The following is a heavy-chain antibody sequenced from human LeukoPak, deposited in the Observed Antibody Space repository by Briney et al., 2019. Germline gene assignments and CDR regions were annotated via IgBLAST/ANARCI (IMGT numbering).Heavy chain of an antibody. Sequence: GGSLRLSCAASGFTFSSYAMSLVRQAPGKGLEWVSAISGSGGSTHYADSVKGRFTISRDNSKNTLYLQMNSLRDEDTAVYYCAKSVVPAAIDPDAFDIWGQGTMVTVSS. CDR1: GFTFSSYA. V-gene: IGHV3-23*01. D-gene: IGHD2-2*01. J-gene: IGHJ3*02. CDR3: AKSVVPAAIDPDAFDI. CDR2: ISGSGGST.